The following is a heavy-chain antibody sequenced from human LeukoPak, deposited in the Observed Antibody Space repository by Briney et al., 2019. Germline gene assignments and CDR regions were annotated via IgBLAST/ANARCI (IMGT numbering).Heavy chain of an antibody. CDR1: GFTFSIHD. CDR2: IWYDGSKT. J-gene: IGHJ4*02. D-gene: IGHD1-26*01. Sequence: PGGSLRLSCAASGFTFSIHDMHWVRQAPGKGLEWVAVIWYDGSKTSHAESVKGRFTISRDNSQNTLYLQMSSLRDEDTAVYYCARGNTGSYDYWGQGTLATVSS. V-gene: IGHV3-33*01. CDR3: ARGNTGSYDY.